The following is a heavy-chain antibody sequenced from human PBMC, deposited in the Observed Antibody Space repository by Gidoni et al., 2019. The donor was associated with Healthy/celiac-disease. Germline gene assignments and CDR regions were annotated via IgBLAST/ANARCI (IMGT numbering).Heavy chain of an antibody. CDR3: ARFSAFRGGDFDY. V-gene: IGHV4-34*01. Sequence: QLQLQQWGAGLLKPSETLSLTSAVYGGPFSGYYWSWIRPPPGKGLEWIGEINHSGSTNYNPSLKSRVTISVDTSKNQFSLKLSSVTAADTAVYYCARFSAFRGGDFDYWGQGTLVTVSS. CDR1: GGPFSGYY. D-gene: IGHD2-21*01. J-gene: IGHJ4*02. CDR2: INHSGST.